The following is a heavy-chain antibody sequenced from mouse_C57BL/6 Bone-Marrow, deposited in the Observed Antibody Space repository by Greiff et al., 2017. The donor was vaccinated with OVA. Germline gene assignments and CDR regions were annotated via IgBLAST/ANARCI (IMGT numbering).Heavy chain of an antibody. CDR1: GYTFTSYT. D-gene: IGHD2-3*01. V-gene: IGHV1-4*01. J-gene: IGHJ1*03. CDR3: AIRWLLPWYFDV. CDR2: INPSSGYT. Sequence: QVQLQQSGAELARPGASVKMSCKASGYTFTSYTMHWVKQRPGQGLEWIGYINPSSGYTKYNQKFKDKATLTADKSSSTAYMQLSSLTSEDSAVYYCAIRWLLPWYFDVWGTGTTVTVSS.